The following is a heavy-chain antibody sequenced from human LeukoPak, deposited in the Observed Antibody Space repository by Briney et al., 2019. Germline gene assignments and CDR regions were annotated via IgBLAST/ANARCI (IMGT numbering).Heavy chain of an antibody. D-gene: IGHD2-2*01. CDR1: GYTFTSYG. CDR3: ARTDPNCSSTSCYALYYYYGMDV. Sequence: ASVKVSCKASGYTFTSYGISWVRQAPGQGLEWMGWISAYNGNTNYAQKLQGRVTMTTDTSTSTAYMELRSLRSDGTAVYYCARTDPNCSSTSCYALYYYYGMDVWGKGTTVTVSS. V-gene: IGHV1-18*04. CDR2: ISAYNGNT. J-gene: IGHJ6*04.